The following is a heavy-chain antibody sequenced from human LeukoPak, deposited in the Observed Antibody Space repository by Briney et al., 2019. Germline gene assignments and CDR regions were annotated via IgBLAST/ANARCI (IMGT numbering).Heavy chain of an antibody. J-gene: IGHJ6*03. V-gene: IGHV4-4*07. CDR1: GGSISSYY. D-gene: IGHD2-2*01. CDR2: IYTSGST. CDR3: ARGGDIVVVSAAIDYYYYYYMDV. Sequence: SETLSLTCTVSGGSISSYYWSWIRQPAGKGLEWIGRIYTSGSTNYNPSLKSRVAMSVDTSKNQFSLKLSSVTAADTAVYYCARGGDIVVVSAAIDYYYYYYMDVWGKGTTVTVSS.